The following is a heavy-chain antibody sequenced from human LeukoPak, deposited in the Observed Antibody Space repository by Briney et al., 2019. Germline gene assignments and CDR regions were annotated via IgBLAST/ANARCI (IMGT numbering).Heavy chain of an antibody. V-gene: IGHV3-23*01. D-gene: IGHD3-10*01. Sequence: SGGSLRLSCAASGFTFSSYAMTWVRQAPGKGLEWVSSIDANGAGTFYADSVKGRFSISRDNAKNTLGLQMHSLTAKDTAVYYCAKDQSYYNWFDPWGQGTLVTVSS. CDR3: AKDQSYYNWFDP. J-gene: IGHJ5*02. CDR1: GFTFSSYA. CDR2: IDANGAGT.